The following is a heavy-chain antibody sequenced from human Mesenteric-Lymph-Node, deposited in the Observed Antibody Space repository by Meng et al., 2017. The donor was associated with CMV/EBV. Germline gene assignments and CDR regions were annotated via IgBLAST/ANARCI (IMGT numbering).Heavy chain of an antibody. CDR2: INPDGRST. D-gene: IGHD3-16*01. J-gene: IGHJ6*02. Sequence: GGSLRLSCAASGFPFSNYWMHWIRQGPGEGLMWVARINPDGRSTSYADSVRGRFTIARDNTKNTLYLQMNSLRAEDTAVYYCARDLGRPYYYGMDVWGQGTTVTVSS. V-gene: IGHV3-74*01. CDR3: ARDLGRPYYYGMDV. CDR1: GFPFSNYW.